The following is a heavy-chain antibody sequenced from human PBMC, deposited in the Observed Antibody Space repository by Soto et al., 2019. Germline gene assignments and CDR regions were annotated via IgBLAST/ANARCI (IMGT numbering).Heavy chain of an antibody. D-gene: IGHD2-15*01. V-gene: IGHV4-34*01. CDR1: GGSFSGYF. J-gene: IGHJ4*02. CDR2: VNHIGST. Sequence: SETLSLTCAVYGGSFSGYFWSWIRQSPGKGLEWIGEVNHIGSTNSNPSLKSRVAVSVDTSQNQISLKLRSVTAADTAVYYCARGISLIVEVQRDAPDKYYFDSWGQGTLVTVS. CDR3: ARGISLIVEVQRDAPDKYYFDS.